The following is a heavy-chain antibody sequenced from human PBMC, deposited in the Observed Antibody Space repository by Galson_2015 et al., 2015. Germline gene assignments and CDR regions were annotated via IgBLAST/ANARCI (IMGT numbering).Heavy chain of an antibody. J-gene: IGHJ6*03. CDR1: GFTFSSYW. CDR3: ARDPMYDFWRPYSMDV. D-gene: IGHD3-3*01. V-gene: IGHV3-74*01. Sequence: SLRLSCAASGFTFSSYWMHWVRQAPGKGLVWVSRINSDGSSTSYADSVKGRFTISRDNAKNTLYLQMNSLRAEDTAVYYCARDPMYDFWRPYSMDVWGKGTTVTVSS. CDR2: INSDGSST.